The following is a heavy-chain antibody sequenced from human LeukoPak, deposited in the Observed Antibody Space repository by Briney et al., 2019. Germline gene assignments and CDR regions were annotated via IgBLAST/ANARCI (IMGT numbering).Heavy chain of an antibody. CDR1: GGSISSGGYY. Sequence: PSETLSLTCTVSGGSISSGGYYWSWIRQHPGKGLEWIGYIYYSGSTYYNPSLKSRVTISVDTSKNQFSLKLSSVTAADTAVYYCARASYCSGGSCYLESYYYGMDVWGQGTMVTVSS. CDR2: IYYSGST. J-gene: IGHJ6*02. V-gene: IGHV4-31*03. CDR3: ARASYCSGGSCYLESYYYGMDV. D-gene: IGHD2-15*01.